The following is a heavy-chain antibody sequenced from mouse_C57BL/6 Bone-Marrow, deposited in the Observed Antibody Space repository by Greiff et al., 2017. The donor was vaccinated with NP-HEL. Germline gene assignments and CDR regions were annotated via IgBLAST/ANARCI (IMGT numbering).Heavy chain of an antibody. CDR3: AYDGYYRGFAY. D-gene: IGHD2-3*01. Sequence: QVQLQQPGAELVKPGASVKLSYKASGYTFTSYWMHWVKQRPGQGLEWIGMIHPNSGSTNYNEKFKSKATLTVDKSSSTAYMQLSSLTSEDSAVYYCAYDGYYRGFAYWGQGTLVTVSA. CDR2: IHPNSGST. J-gene: IGHJ3*01. CDR1: GYTFTSYW. V-gene: IGHV1-64*01.